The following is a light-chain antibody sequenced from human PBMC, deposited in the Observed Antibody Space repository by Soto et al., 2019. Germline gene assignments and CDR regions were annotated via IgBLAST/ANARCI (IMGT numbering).Light chain of an antibody. CDR1: QSVSSSY. CDR2: VAA. CDR3: QQYGSSPIFT. J-gene: IGKJ3*01. Sequence: EMVLTQSPGTLSLSPGEIATLSCRASQSVSSSYLAWSQQKPGQAPRLLIDVAASRITGSPDRFSGSWSGTAFTLSSNRLEPEDFALYYWQQYGSSPIFTFGTGTKVDI. V-gene: IGKV3-20*01.